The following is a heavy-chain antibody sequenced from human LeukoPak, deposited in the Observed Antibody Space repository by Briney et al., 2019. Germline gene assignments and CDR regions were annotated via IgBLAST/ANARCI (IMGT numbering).Heavy chain of an antibody. CDR1: GDSVSGAY. CDR3: ARHPFATPFDY. J-gene: IGHJ4*02. Sequence: SETLSLTCTVSGDSVSGAYWSWIRQPPGKGLEWIGYVYYSGDTNYNPSLKSRVTMSLDTSKNQVSLRLSSVTAADTAVYYCARHPFATPFDYWGRGTLLTVSS. CDR2: VYYSGDT. D-gene: IGHD2-15*01. V-gene: IGHV4-59*08.